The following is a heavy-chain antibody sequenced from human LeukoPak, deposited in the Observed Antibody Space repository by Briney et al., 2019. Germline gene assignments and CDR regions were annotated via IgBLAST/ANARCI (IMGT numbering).Heavy chain of an antibody. CDR1: GYTFTSYD. Sequence: ASVKVSCKASGYTFTSYDINWVRQATGQGLEWVGWMNPNSGNTGYAQKFQGRVTITRNTSISTAYMGLSSLRSADTAVYYCARGQGSPAAYYYYYYYMGVWGKGTTVTVSS. CDR3: ARGQGSPAAYYYYYYYMGV. D-gene: IGHD2-2*01. J-gene: IGHJ6*03. V-gene: IGHV1-8*01. CDR2: MNPNSGNT.